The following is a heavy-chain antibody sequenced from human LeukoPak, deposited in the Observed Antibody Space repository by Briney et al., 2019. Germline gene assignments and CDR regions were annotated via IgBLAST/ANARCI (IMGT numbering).Heavy chain of an antibody. J-gene: IGHJ4*02. CDR3: ARDYNWNPPDY. CDR1: GFSVSSNY. D-gene: IGHD1-1*01. Sequence: GGSLRLSCAASGFSVSSNYMSWVRQAPGKGLEWVSVIYSGRGSTYYADSVKGRFTISRDYSKNTLYLQMNSLRAEDTAVYYCARDYNWNPPDYWGQGTLVTVSS. CDR2: IYSGRGST. V-gene: IGHV3-66*01.